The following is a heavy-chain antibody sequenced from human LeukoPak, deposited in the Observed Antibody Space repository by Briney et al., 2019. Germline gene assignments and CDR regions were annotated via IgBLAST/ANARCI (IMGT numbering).Heavy chain of an antibody. J-gene: IGHJ4*02. CDR3: AKQVERRGALDY. Sequence: PGGSLRLSCTASGFTFDDHSMHWVRQAPGKGLEWVSGISWSGGIIGYADSVNGRFTISRDNAKNSLYLQMSSLRADDMALYYCAKQVERRGALDYWGQGTLVTVSS. CDR2: ISWSGGII. CDR1: GFTFDDHS. V-gene: IGHV3-9*03. D-gene: IGHD1-1*01.